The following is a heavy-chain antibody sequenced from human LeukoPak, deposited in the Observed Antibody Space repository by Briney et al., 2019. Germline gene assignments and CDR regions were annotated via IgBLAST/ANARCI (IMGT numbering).Heavy chain of an antibody. Sequence: GGSLRLSCAASGFTFSDYWMTWVRQAPGKGQEWVANIKHDGSETNYVDSVKGRFTIYRDNAKNALYLQMKRLRAQDKAVYYRSRSPRHLGCWDYWGQGTLVTVFS. J-gene: IGHJ4*02. D-gene: IGHD2-15*01. CDR1: GFTFSDYW. V-gene: IGHV3-7*01. CDR2: IKHDGSET. CDR3: SRSPRHLGCWDY.